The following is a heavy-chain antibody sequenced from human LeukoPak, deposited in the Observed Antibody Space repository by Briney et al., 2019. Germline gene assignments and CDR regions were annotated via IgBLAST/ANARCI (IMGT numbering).Heavy chain of an antibody. D-gene: IGHD6-6*01. V-gene: IGHV3-74*01. CDR2: INPDGSST. Sequence: PGGSLRLSCAASGFTFSTYWMHWVREAPGKGLVWVSRINPDGSSTNYADSVKGRFTISRDNAKNTLYLQMNSLRAEDTAVYYCAKGGGRGSSSLLYYYMDVWGKGTTVTVSS. CDR1: GFTFSTYW. J-gene: IGHJ6*03. CDR3: AKGGGRGSSSLLYYYMDV.